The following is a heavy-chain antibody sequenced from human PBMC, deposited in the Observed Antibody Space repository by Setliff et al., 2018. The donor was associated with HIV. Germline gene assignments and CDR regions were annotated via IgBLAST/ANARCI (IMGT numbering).Heavy chain of an antibody. D-gene: IGHD1-26*01. V-gene: IGHV4-61*02. CDR1: GVSISSGSYY. Sequence: PSETLSLTCTVSGVSISSGSYYWSWIRQPAGGALEWIGRVFSTGNTNYNPSLKSRVTMSIDTSTNQFSLKLNSVTAADMATYYCAREGGGYSETYFNFPFDSWGQGTLVTVSS. CDR3: AREGGGYSETYFNFPFDS. J-gene: IGHJ4*02. CDR2: VFSTGNT.